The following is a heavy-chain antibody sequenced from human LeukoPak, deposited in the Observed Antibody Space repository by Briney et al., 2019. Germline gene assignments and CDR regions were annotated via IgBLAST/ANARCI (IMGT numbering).Heavy chain of an antibody. D-gene: IGHD3-22*01. CDR2: INWNGGST. CDR1: GFTFDDYG. Sequence: GSLRLSCAASGFTFDDYGMSWVRQAPGKGLEWVSGINWNGGSTGYADSVKGRFTISRDNAKNSLYLQMNSLRAEDTALYHCARGDASGYYPNFDYWGQGTLVTVSS. V-gene: IGHV3-20*01. CDR3: ARGDASGYYPNFDY. J-gene: IGHJ4*02.